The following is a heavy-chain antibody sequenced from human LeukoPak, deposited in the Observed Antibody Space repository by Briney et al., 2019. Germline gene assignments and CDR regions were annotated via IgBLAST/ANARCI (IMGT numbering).Heavy chain of an antibody. V-gene: IGHV1-2*02. Sequence: ALVKVSCKASGYTLTGYYMHWVRQAPGQGLEWMGWMNPNSGGTKYQGRITMTRDTSISTAYMELSRLRSDDTAMYYCARDKLGLGELSLYDQWGQGTLVTVFS. D-gene: IGHD3-16*02. CDR1: GYTLTGYY. J-gene: IGHJ5*02. CDR3: ARDKLGLGELSLYDQ. CDR2: MNPNSGGT.